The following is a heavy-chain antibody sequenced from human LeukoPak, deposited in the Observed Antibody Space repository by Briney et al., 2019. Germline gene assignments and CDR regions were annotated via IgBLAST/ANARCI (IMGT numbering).Heavy chain of an antibody. V-gene: IGHV4-39*01. J-gene: IGHJ4*02. CDR1: GGSISSSSYY. Sequence: SETLSLTCTVSGGSISSSSYYWGWIRQPPGKGLEWFGSIFDSGSTYSNPSLKSPVTISIDTSQTPFSLRLSAVTGADTAVYFCARHNGYGSSWPFFDGWGQRTLVT. D-gene: IGHD6-13*01. CDR2: IFDSGST. CDR3: ARHNGYGSSWPFFDG.